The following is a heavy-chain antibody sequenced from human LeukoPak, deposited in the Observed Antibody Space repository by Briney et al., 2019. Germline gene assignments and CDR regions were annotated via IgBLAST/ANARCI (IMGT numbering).Heavy chain of an antibody. CDR1: GGSINSRNYY. Sequence: PSETLSLTCSVSGGSINSRNYYWGWIRQPPGKGLEWIGSVYQNGNTYYSPSLKSRVTMSVAASTNQFSLRLSSVTAADTAVYFCARHYCVGSTCYFDYWGQGTLVTVSS. CDR2: VYQNGNT. D-gene: IGHD2-21*01. CDR3: ARHYCVGSTCYFDY. J-gene: IGHJ4*02. V-gene: IGHV4-39*01.